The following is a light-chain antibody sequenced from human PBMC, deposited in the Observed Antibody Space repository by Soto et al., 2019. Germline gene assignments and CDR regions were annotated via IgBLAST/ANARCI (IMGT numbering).Light chain of an antibody. Sequence: SLGEGFAFTCQVSMTIRKYLHWYQQKPGKAPKLLIYAASNLETGVPSRFSGSGSGTDVTLTTISRLATEDFAVYYCQQYGSSLTFGRGTKVDIK. CDR3: QQYGSSLT. CDR1: MTIRKY. CDR2: AAS. J-gene: IGKJ4*01. V-gene: IGKV1-33*01.